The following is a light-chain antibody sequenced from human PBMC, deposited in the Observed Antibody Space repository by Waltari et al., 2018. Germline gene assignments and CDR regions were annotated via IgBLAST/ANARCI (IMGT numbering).Light chain of an antibody. Sequence: DIQMTQSPASLSASLRDRVIITCRASQSIGTYVNWYQRKPGEAPELLIHAASSLQSGVPSRFSGSGSGTDFTPTISSLQPEDFATYYCQQTYSMPATFGGGTKVEIK. V-gene: IGKV1-39*01. CDR2: AAS. CDR3: QQTYSMPAT. CDR1: QSIGTY. J-gene: IGKJ4*01.